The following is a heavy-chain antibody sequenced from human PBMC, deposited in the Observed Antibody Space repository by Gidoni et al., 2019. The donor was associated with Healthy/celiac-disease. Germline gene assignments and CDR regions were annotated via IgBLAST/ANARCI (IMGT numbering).Heavy chain of an antibody. D-gene: IGHD6-13*01. Sequence: EVQLLESGGGLVQPGGSLRLSCSASGFTFSSYAMSWVRQAPGKGLEWVSAISGSGGSTYYADSGKCRFTISRDNSKNTLYLQMNSLRAEDTAVYYCAKDRSASSTKRYYYYGMDVWGQGTTVTVSS. J-gene: IGHJ6*02. CDR1: GFTFSSYA. CDR3: AKDRSASSTKRYYYYGMDV. CDR2: ISGSGGST. V-gene: IGHV3-23*01.